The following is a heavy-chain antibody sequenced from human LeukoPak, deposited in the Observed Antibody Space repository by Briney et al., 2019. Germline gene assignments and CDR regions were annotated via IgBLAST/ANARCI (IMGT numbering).Heavy chain of an antibody. CDR2: VSGEQTDK. D-gene: IGHD6-19*01. V-gene: IGHV3-30*04. CDR3: AKVYSSGWYVDS. CDR1: GFTFVHFS. Sequence: PGGSLRLSCVASGFTFVHFSMHWVRQAPGKGLEWVAFVSGEQTDKYYADSVKGRFTISRDNSRNTLYLQMNTLRAEDTAVYYCAKVYSSGWYVDSWGQGTLVTVSS. J-gene: IGHJ4*02.